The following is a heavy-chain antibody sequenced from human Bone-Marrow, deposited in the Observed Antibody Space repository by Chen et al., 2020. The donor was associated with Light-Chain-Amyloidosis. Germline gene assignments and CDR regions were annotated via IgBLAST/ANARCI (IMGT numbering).Heavy chain of an antibody. CDR1: GYTFPNYW. CDR3: ARRRDGYNFDY. D-gene: IGHD5-12*01. J-gene: IGHJ4*02. CDR2: IYPDDSDA. Sequence: EVQLEQSGPEVKKPGESLKISCKGSGYTFPNYWIGWVRQMPGKGLEWMVGIYPDDSDARYSPSFEGQVTISADKPITTAYLQWRSLKPSDTAMYYCARRRDGYNFDYWGQGTLVTVSS. V-gene: IGHV5-51*01.